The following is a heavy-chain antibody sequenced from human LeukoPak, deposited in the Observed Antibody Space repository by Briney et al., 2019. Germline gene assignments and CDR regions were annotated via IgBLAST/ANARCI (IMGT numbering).Heavy chain of an antibody. Sequence: PGRSLRLSCAASGFTFSSYAMHWVRQAPGKGLEWVAVISYDGSNKYYADSVKGRFTISRDNSKNTLYLQMNSLRAEDTAVYYCARAADTAMGNSIPLSYWGQGTLVTVSS. CDR1: GFTFSSYA. CDR2: ISYDGSNK. CDR3: ARAADTAMGNSIPLSY. V-gene: IGHV3-30-3*01. D-gene: IGHD5-18*01. J-gene: IGHJ4*02.